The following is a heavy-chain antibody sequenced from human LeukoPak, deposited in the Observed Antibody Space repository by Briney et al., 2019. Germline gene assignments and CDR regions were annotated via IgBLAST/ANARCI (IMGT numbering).Heavy chain of an antibody. CDR3: ARQKYSSGWYRDYYGMDV. CDR1: GYSFPSYW. CDR2: VYSGDSDT. V-gene: IGHV5-51*01. Sequence: GESLKISCQGPGYSFPSYWIGWVRQMSGKGLGWMGIVYSGDSDTRYSPSFQGQVTISPDKSISTAYLQWSSLKASDTAMYYCARQKYSSGWYRDYYGMDVWGKGTTVTVSS. D-gene: IGHD6-19*01. J-gene: IGHJ6*04.